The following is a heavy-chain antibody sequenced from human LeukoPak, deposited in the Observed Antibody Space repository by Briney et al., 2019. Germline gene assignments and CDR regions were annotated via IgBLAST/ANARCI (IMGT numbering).Heavy chain of an antibody. CDR3: ASHSGSGRWEAFDY. Sequence: GGSLRLSCAASGFTFTTYWMSWVRQAPGKGLEWVANINQDGTEEYYVDSVKGRFTISRDNAKNSLYLQMNSLRAEDTAVYYCASHSGSGRWEAFDYWGQGTLVTVSS. J-gene: IGHJ4*02. D-gene: IGHD1-26*01. CDR2: INQDGTEE. V-gene: IGHV3-7*01. CDR1: GFTFTTYW.